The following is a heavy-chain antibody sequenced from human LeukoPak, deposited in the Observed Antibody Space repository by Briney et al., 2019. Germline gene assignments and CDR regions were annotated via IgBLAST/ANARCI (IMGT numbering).Heavy chain of an antibody. J-gene: IGHJ6*03. CDR1: GFSFSDYY. Sequence: PGGSLRLSCEASGFSFSDYYMSWIRQAPGKGPEWLAYVSGSGRAMFYADSVKGRFTISRDNAKNSLYLQMNSLRVEDTAVYYCARHDNVVVVESATKYFYYYMDVWGKGTTVTVSS. D-gene: IGHD2-15*01. V-gene: IGHV3-11*04. CDR3: ARHDNVVVVESATKYFYYYMDV. CDR2: VSGSGRAM.